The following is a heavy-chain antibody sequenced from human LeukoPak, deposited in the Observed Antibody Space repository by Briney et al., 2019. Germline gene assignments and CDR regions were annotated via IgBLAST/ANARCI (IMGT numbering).Heavy chain of an antibody. CDR1: AGSISIYY. V-gene: IGHV4-59*01. Sequence: SQTLSLTCTVSAGSISIYYWSWIRQPPGHGLEWIGYIYYSGSTNYHPSLKSRVTISVDTSKNQFSLKLSSVTAADTAVYYCARDWIAARGRAFDYWGQGTLVTVSS. D-gene: IGHD6-6*01. CDR2: IYYSGST. CDR3: ARDWIAARGRAFDY. J-gene: IGHJ4*02.